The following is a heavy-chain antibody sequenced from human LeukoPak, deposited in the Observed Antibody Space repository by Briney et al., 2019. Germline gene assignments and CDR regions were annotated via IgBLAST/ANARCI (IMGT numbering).Heavy chain of an antibody. CDR3: ARALHDYYDFWSGYYYYYYYMDV. CDR2: INHSGST. J-gene: IGHJ6*03. V-gene: IGHV4-34*01. Sequence: SETLSLTCAVYGGSFSGYYWSWIRQPPGKGLEWIGEINHSGSTNYNPSLKSRVTISVDTSKYQFSLKLSSVTAADTAVYYCARALHDYYDFWSGYYYYYYYMDVWGKGTTVTVSS. CDR1: GGSFSGYY. D-gene: IGHD3-3*01.